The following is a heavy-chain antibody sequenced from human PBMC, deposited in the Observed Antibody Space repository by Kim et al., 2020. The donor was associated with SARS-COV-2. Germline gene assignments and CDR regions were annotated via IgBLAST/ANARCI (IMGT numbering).Heavy chain of an antibody. CDR3: ARSTTSSSWYHYYYYGMDV. CDR1: GFTFSSYA. V-gene: IGHV3-64*01. CDR2: ISSNGGST. D-gene: IGHD6-13*01. J-gene: IGHJ6*02. Sequence: GGSLRLSCAASGFTFSSYAMHWVRQAPGKGLEYVSAISSNGGSTYYANSVKGRFTISRDNSKNTLYLQMGSLRAEDMAVYYCARSTTSSSWYHYYYYGMDVWGQGTTVTVSS.